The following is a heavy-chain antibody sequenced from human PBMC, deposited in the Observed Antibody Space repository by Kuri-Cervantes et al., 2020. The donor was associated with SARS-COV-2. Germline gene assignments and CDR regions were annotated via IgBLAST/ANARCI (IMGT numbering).Heavy chain of an antibody. V-gene: IGHV1-69*04. Sequence: SVKVSCKASGGTFSNYAISWVRQAPGQGLEWMGRIIPILAIANYAQKFQGRVTITADKSTSTAYVEMSSLGSEDTAVYYCARGLYCSSTSCYTYYYGMDVWGQGTTVTVSS. CDR3: ARGLYCSSTSCYTYYYGMDV. J-gene: IGHJ6*02. D-gene: IGHD2-2*02. CDR1: GGTFSNYA. CDR2: IIPILAIA.